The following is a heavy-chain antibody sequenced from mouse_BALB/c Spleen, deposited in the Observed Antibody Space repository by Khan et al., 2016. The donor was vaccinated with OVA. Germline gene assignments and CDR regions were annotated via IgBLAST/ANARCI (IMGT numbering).Heavy chain of an antibody. J-gene: IGHJ2*01. Sequence: QIPLVQSGPELKKPGETVKISCKASGYTFTDYSMHWVKQAPGKGLKWMGWINTETGEPTYADDFKGRFAFSLETSANTASLQINNLKNADTATDICTSYGFGRNYFDYWGQGTTLTVSS. CDR3: TSYGFGRNYFDY. D-gene: IGHD2-2*01. CDR1: GYTFTDYS. CDR2: INTETGEP. V-gene: IGHV9-2-1*01.